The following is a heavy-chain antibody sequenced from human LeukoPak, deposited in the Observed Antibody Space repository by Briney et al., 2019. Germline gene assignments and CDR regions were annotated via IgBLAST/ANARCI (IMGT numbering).Heavy chain of an antibody. CDR3: ARSPDLYYYGSGSYYNSYYYYYMDV. CDR2: ISAYNGNT. J-gene: IGHJ6*03. Sequence: ASVKVSCKASGYTFTSYGISWVRQAPGQGLEWMGWISAYNGNTNYAQKLQGRVTMTTDTSTSTAYMELRSLRSDDTAVYYCARSPDLYYYGSGSYYNSYYYYYMDVWGKGTTVTISS. V-gene: IGHV1-18*01. CDR1: GYTFTSYG. D-gene: IGHD3-10*01.